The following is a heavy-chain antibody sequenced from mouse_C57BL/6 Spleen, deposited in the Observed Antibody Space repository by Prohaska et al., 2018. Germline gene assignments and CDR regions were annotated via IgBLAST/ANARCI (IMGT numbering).Heavy chain of an antibody. CDR3: APYYYGSSLY. J-gene: IGHJ2*01. Sequence: NWAKQSHGKSLEWIGDINPNNGGTSYNQKFKGKATLTVDKSSSTAYMELRSLTSEDSAVYYCAPYYYGSSLYWGQGTTLTVSS. CDR2: INPNNGGT. V-gene: IGHV1-26*01. D-gene: IGHD1-1*01.